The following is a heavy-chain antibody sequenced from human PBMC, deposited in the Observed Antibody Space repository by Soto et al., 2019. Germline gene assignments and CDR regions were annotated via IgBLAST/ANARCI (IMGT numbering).Heavy chain of an antibody. CDR3: ARVIMTTVPASFYYGLDV. CDR2: IIPLIGTA. CDR1: GGTFSTYG. V-gene: IGHV1-69*18. Sequence: QVQLVHSGAEVRKPGSSVTVSCKASGGTFSTYGITWVRQAPGQGLEWMGNIIPLIGTANYAHRFRGRVTITAEESTTTAYMALTSVRSEDTAVYYCARVIMTTVPASFYYGLDVWGQGPTVTVSS. J-gene: IGHJ6*02. D-gene: IGHD4-4*01.